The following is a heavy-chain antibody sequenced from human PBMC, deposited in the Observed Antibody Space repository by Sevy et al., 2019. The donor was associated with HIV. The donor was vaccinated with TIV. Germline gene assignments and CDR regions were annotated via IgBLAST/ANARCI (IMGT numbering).Heavy chain of an antibody. Sequence: SETLSLTCTVSGGSISSGDYYWSWIRQPPGKGLEWIGYTYYSGSTYYNPSLKSRVTISVDTSKNQFSLRLSSVTAADTAVYYCARGGEQLADYYFYAMDVWGQGTTVTVSS. CDR2: TYYSGST. CDR3: ARGGEQLADYYFYAMDV. J-gene: IGHJ6*02. CDR1: GGSISSGDYY. V-gene: IGHV4-30-4*01. D-gene: IGHD6-13*01.